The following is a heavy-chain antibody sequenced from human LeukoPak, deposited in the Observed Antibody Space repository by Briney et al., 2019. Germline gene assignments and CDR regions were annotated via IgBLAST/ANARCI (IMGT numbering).Heavy chain of an antibody. J-gene: IGHJ4*02. V-gene: IGHV4-39*01. D-gene: IGHD6-25*01. CDR3: ARQLPTAAADTRGYFDY. CDR1: GGSISPISSSTYY. CDR2: LYYGENA. Sequence: SETLSLTCTVSGGSISPISSSTYYWGWIRQAPGKGLEWIGSLYYGENAHYNPSLKSRATLSVDTSNNQFSLKLTSVTAADAAVYFCARQLPTAAADTRGYFDYWGQGAVVTVSS.